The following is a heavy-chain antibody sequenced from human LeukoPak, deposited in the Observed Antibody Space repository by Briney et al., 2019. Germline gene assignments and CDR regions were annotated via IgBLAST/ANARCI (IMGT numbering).Heavy chain of an antibody. J-gene: IGHJ4*02. Sequence: GGSLRLSCSASGFTFSSYAMHWARQAPGKGLEYVSAISSNGGSTYYADSVKGRFTISRDNSKNTLYLQMSSLRAEDTAVYYCVLPLYSSGWYEGAPLGYWGQGTLVTVSS. CDR1: GFTFSSYA. V-gene: IGHV3-64D*06. CDR2: ISSNGGST. D-gene: IGHD6-19*01. CDR3: VLPLYSSGWYEGAPLGY.